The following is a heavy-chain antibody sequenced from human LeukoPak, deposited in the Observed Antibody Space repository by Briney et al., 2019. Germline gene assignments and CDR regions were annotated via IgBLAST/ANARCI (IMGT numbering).Heavy chain of an antibody. V-gene: IGHV3-23*01. CDR2: MSPTGNTF. CDR3: AKQGSDTSPKYHDY. CDR1: GFAFGTYA. Sequence: GGSLRLSCAASGFAFGTYAMTWVRQAPGKGLDWVSSMSPTGNTFYYADPVKGRFTISRDNSKNTVYLQMNSLRADDTAVYYCAKQGSDTSPKYHDYWGQGALVTVSS. D-gene: IGHD2-2*01. J-gene: IGHJ4*02.